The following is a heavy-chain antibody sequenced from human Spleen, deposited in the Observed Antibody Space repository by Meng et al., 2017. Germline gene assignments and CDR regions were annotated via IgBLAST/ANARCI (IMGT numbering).Heavy chain of an antibody. D-gene: IGHD1-1*01. Sequence: GESLKISCAASGFTVSHNYMSWVRQAPGKGLEWVSVIYSGGSTYYADSVKGRFTISRDNSKNTLYLQMNSLRAEDTAVYYCARDRRMLIGTTGTTWKLGWFDPWGQGTLVTVSS. J-gene: IGHJ5*02. V-gene: IGHV3-66*02. CDR2: IYSGGST. CDR3: ARDRRMLIGTTGTTWKLGWFDP. CDR1: GFTVSHNY.